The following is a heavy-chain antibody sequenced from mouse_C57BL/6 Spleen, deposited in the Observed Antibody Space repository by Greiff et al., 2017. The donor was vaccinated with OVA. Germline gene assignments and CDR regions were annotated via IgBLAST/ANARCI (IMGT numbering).Heavy chain of an antibody. Sequence: VQLQQPGAELVRPGSSVKLSCKASGYTFTSYWMHWVKQRPGQGLEWIGNINPSNGGTNYNEKFKSKATLTVDKSSSTAYMQLSSLTSEDSAVYYCASDYYGSSSWYFDVWGTGTTVTVSS. CDR1: GYTFTSYW. J-gene: IGHJ1*03. D-gene: IGHD1-1*01. V-gene: IGHV1-53*01. CDR2: INPSNGGT. CDR3: ASDYYGSSSWYFDV.